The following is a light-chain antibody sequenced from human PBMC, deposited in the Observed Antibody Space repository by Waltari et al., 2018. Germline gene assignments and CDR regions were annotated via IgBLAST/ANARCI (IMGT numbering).Light chain of an antibody. V-gene: IGLV4-69*01. J-gene: IGLJ3*02. CDR3: QTGGHGTGV. CDR1: SGHITNV. Sequence: QLELTQSPSASASLGASVKLTCTLSSGHITNVVAWHQQQPQKGPRYLMKVNSDGSPSRGDEIPDRFSGSSSGAERYLTIASLQSEDEADYYCQTGGHGTGVFGGGTKLTVL. CDR2: VNSDGSP.